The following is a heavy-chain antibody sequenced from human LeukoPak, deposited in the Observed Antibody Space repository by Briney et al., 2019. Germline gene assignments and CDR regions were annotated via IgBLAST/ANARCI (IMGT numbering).Heavy chain of an antibody. CDR1: GGSISSYY. Sequence: SETLSLTCTVSGGSISSYYWSWIRQPAGEGLEWIGRIYSSGSANYNPSLKSRVTLSVATSKNQFSLKLSSVTAADTAVYYCARMYSGTYGGIDNRGQGILVTVSS. J-gene: IGHJ4*02. D-gene: IGHD1-26*01. CDR3: ARMYSGTYGGIDN. V-gene: IGHV4-4*07. CDR2: IYSSGSA.